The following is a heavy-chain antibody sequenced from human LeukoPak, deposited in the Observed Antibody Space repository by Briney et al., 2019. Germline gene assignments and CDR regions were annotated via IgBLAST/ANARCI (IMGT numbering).Heavy chain of an antibody. CDR2: IYPDDSDI. CDR3: ARLGAYYSGNSGYPFDY. J-gene: IGHJ4*02. Sequence: GESLKISCKASGYRFTSYWIGWVRQMPGKGLEWLGMIYPDDSDIRYSPSIQGQVSFSADKSISTAYLQWRSLRGSDTAIYYCARLGAYYSGNSGYPFDYWGQGTLVTVSS. D-gene: IGHD5-12*01. V-gene: IGHV5-51*01. CDR1: GYRFTSYW.